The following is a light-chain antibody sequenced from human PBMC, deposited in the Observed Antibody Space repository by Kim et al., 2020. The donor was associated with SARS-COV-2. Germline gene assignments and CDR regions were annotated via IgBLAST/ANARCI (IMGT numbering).Light chain of an antibody. J-gene: IGLJ2*01. V-gene: IGLV3-19*01. CDR2: GKN. CDR3: NSRDSSGNHRWV. CDR1: SLRSYY. Sequence: LGQTVRSKCQGDSLRSYYASGYQQKPGQGPVLVIYGKNNRPSGIPDRFSGSSSGNAASLTITGAQAENEADYYCNSRDSSGNHRWVFGGRTQLTVL.